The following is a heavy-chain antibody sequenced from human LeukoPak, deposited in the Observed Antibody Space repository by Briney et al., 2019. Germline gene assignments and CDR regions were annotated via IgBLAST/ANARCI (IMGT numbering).Heavy chain of an antibody. Sequence: GGSLRLSCAASGFSLVDYNMNWVRQAPGKGLEWISYISSSSSTRHYADSVKGRFTISRDNSKNTLYLQMNSLRAEDSAVYYCAKADRTGSYSYYYMDVWGKGTTVTVSS. CDR3: AKADRTGSYSYYYMDV. D-gene: IGHD3-16*02. J-gene: IGHJ6*03. V-gene: IGHV3-48*01. CDR1: GFSLVDYN. CDR2: ISSSSSTR.